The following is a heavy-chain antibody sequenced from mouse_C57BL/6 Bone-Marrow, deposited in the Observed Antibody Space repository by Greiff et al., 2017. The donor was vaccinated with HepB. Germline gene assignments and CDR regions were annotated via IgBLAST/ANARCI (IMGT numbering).Heavy chain of an antibody. D-gene: IGHD2-3*01. CDR2: IDPEDGDT. Sequence: EVQLQQSGAELVRPGASVKLSCTASGFNIKDYYMHWVKQRPEQGLEWIGRIDPEDGDTEYAPKFQGKATMTADTSSNTAYLQRSSLTSEDTAVYFSTTAGGYYPFAYWGQGTLGTVSA. J-gene: IGHJ3*01. CDR3: TTAGGYYPFAY. V-gene: IGHV14-1*01. CDR1: GFNIKDYY.